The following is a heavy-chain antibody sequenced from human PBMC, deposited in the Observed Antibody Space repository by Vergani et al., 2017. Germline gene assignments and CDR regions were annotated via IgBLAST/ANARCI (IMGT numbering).Heavy chain of an antibody. CDR2: IYPGDSDV. Sequence: EVQLVQSGAEVKKAGESLKISCEGSGYSFPSYWIGWVRQKPGKGLEWMGIIYPGDSDVRYSPSFQGQVTISADKSINTAYLEWSSLKVSDSAMYFCAGHSTGETGRGFDPWGQGTQVTVSS. D-gene: IGHD1-1*01. CDR3: AGHSTGETGRGFDP. V-gene: IGHV5-51*01. J-gene: IGHJ5*02. CDR1: GYSFPSYW.